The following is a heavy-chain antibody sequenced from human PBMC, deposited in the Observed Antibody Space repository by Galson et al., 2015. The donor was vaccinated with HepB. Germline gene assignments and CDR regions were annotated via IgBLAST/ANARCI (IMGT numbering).Heavy chain of an antibody. J-gene: IGHJ4*02. Sequence: SLRLSCAGSGFTFSSYAMHWVRQAPGKGLEWVAVISYDGSNKYYADSVKGRFTISRDNSKNTLSLQMNSLRAEDTAVYYCARDAYSSGWHWITYWGQGTLVPVSS. D-gene: IGHD6-19*01. CDR1: GFTFSSYA. CDR3: ARDAYSSGWHWITY. V-gene: IGHV3-30*04. CDR2: ISYDGSNK.